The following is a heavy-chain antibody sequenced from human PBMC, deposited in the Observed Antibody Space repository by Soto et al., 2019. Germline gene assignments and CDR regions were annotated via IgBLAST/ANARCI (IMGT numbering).Heavy chain of an antibody. CDR1: GFTFSSYG. Sequence: PGESLRLSCAASGFTFSSYGMHWVRQAPGKGLEWVAVISYDGSNKYYADSVKGRFTISRDNSKNTLYLQMNSLRAEDTAVYYCAKASSPFWSGYYHFDCWGQGTLVTFS. CDR3: AKASSPFWSGYYHFDC. CDR2: ISYDGSNK. D-gene: IGHD3-3*01. V-gene: IGHV3-30*18. J-gene: IGHJ4*02.